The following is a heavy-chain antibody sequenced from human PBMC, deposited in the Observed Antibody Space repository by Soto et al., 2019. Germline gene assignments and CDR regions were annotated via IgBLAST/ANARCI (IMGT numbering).Heavy chain of an antibody. CDR2: IYYSGST. CDR3: ASHPPYGDYRNPYYYYMDV. J-gene: IGHJ6*03. D-gene: IGHD4-17*01. CDR1: GGSISSYY. Sequence: SETLSLTCTVSGGSISSYYWSWIRQPPGKGLEWIGYIYYSGSTNYNPSLKSRVTISVDTSKNQFSLKLSSVTAADTAVYYCASHPPYGDYRNPYYYYMDVWGKGTTVTVSS. V-gene: IGHV4-59*08.